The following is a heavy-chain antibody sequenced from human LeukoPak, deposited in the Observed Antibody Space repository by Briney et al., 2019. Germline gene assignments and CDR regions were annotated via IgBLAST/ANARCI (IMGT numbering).Heavy chain of an antibody. D-gene: IGHD2-15*01. Sequence: GASVKVSCKASGYTFTSYYMHWVRQAPGRGLEWMGIINPSGGSTSYAQKFQGRVTMTRDTSTSTVYMELSSLRSEDTAVYYCARDQEVCSGGSCYSMYAIDPWGQGTLVTVSS. CDR3: ARDQEVCSGGSCYSMYAIDP. J-gene: IGHJ5*02. V-gene: IGHV1-46*01. CDR2: INPSGGST. CDR1: GYTFTSYY.